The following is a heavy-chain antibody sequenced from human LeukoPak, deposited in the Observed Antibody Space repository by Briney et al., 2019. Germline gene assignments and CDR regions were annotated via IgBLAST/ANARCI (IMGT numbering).Heavy chain of an antibody. J-gene: IGHJ3*02. CDR1: GLTVSSNC. Sequence: PGGSLRLSCAASGLTVSSNCMSWVRQAPGKGLEWVSAISGSGGSTYYADSVKGRFTISRDNSKNTLYLQMNSLRAEDTAVYYCARDNTAFDIWGQGTMVTVSS. V-gene: IGHV3-53*05. CDR2: ISGSGGST. CDR3: ARDNTAFDI.